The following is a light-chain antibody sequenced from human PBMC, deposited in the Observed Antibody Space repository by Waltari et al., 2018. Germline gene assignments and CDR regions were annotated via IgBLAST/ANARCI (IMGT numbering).Light chain of an antibody. CDR1: SGHSSNV. CDR2: VNSDGSH. Sequence: QLALTQSPSASASLGASVKLTCTLNSGHSSNVVAWLQQQPEKGPRYLMKVNSDGSHSKGADIPDRFSGSGSGAARYLTISRLQAEDEADYYCQTGGHGTWVFGGGTKLTVL. CDR3: QTGGHGTWV. J-gene: IGLJ3*02. V-gene: IGLV4-69*02.